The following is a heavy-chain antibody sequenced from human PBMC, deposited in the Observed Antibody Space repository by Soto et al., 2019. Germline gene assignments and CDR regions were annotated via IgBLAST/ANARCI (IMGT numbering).Heavy chain of an antibody. CDR3: ARTTAVPNSLRSRYFFDY. D-gene: IGHD4-17*01. Sequence: SETLSLTCSVSGGSISDKTYYWSWIRQPPGKRLEWIGYVYYSGTTNYNPSLKSRVTISVDLSKNQFSLRLSSVTTADTALYYCARTTAVPNSLRSRYFFDYWGQGTLVTVSS. V-gene: IGHV4-61*01. CDR1: GGSISDKTYY. CDR2: VYYSGTT. J-gene: IGHJ4*02.